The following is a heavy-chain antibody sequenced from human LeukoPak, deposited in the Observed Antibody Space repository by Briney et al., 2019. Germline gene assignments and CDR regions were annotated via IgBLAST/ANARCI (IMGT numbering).Heavy chain of an antibody. J-gene: IGHJ4*02. D-gene: IGHD5-18*01. CDR3: ARFDTAMAAFDY. Sequence: GASVQVSCKASGYVFTGFYIHWVRQAPGEGLEWMGRLNPSSGDTIHAQKFQGRVTITRDTSISTAYMELSRLRSDDTAVYYCARFDTAMAAFDYWGQGTLVTVSS. V-gene: IGHV1-2*06. CDR1: GYVFTGFY. CDR2: LNPSSGDT.